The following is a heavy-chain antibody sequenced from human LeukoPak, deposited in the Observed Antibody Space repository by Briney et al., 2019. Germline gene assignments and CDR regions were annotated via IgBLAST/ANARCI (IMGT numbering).Heavy chain of an antibody. CDR1: GGSISSYY. CDR2: IYYSGST. CDR3: ARGYLTEGGATARRVHYMDV. D-gene: IGHD5-12*01. J-gene: IGHJ6*03. Sequence: SETLSLTCTVSGGSISSYYWSWIRQPPGKGLEWIGYIYYSGSTNYNPSLKSRVAISVDTSKNQFSLKLSSVTAADTAVYYCARGYLTEGGATARRVHYMDVWGKGTTVTVSS. V-gene: IGHV4-59*01.